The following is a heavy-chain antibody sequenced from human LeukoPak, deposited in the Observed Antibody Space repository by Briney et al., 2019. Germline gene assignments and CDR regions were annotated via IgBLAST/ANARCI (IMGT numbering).Heavy chain of an antibody. Sequence: QPGGSLRLSCAASGFTFSTFGLAWVRQAPGKGLEWVSRISGSGGKTFYADSVRGRFTISRDNSKNNLYLEMNSLRAEDTAVYFCAKASVPGSIYFDYWGQGALVTISS. V-gene: IGHV3-23*01. CDR1: GFTFSTFG. J-gene: IGHJ4*02. CDR3: AKASVPGSIYFDY. CDR2: ISGSGGKT. D-gene: IGHD1/OR15-1a*01.